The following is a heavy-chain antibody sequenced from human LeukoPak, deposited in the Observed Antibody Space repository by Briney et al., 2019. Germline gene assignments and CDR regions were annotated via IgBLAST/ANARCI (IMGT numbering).Heavy chain of an antibody. CDR3: AREWRGILTGYYVVDP. Sequence: PSETLSLTCAVYGGSFSGYYWSWIRQPPGKGLEWIGEINHSGSTNYNPSLESRVTISVDTSKNQFSLKLNSVTAADTAVYYCAREWRGILTGYYVVDPWGQGTLVTVSS. CDR2: INHSGST. V-gene: IGHV4-34*01. CDR1: GGSFSGYY. D-gene: IGHD3-9*01. J-gene: IGHJ5*02.